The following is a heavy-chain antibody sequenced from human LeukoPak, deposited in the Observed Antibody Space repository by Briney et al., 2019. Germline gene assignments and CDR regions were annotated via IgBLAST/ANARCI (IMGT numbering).Heavy chain of an antibody. V-gene: IGHV1-18*01. CDR1: GYTFTSYG. D-gene: IGHD5-24*01. Sequence: GASVKDSCKASGYTFTSYGISWVRQAPGQGLEWTGWISAYNGNTNYAQKLQGRVTMTTDTSTSTAYMELRSLRSDDTAVYYCARLEMATIKAFDIWGQGTMVTVSS. J-gene: IGHJ3*02. CDR3: ARLEMATIKAFDI. CDR2: ISAYNGNT.